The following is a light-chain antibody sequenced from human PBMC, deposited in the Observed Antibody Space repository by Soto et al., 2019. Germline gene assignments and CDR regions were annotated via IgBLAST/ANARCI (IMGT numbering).Light chain of an antibody. J-gene: IGKJ1*01. V-gene: IGKV1-39*01. Sequence: DIQMTQSPSSLSASVGDRVTITCRASQSISNYLNWYQQKPGKAPKLLIYAASSIQSGVPSRFSGSGYETDFTLNISSLKPDDSETYDCQQSFSPLWTFGQGTKVE. CDR1: QSISNY. CDR3: QQSFSPLWT. CDR2: AAS.